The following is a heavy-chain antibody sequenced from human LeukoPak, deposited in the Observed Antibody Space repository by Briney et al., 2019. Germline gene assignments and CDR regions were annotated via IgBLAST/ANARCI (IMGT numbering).Heavy chain of an antibody. CDR2: MSTTGKTI. CDR3: ARGRCGGGCYVTGSVDYYYYMDV. CDR1: GFTFGDYY. D-gene: IGHD2-21*02. J-gene: IGHJ6*03. Sequence: PGGSLRLSCAASGFTFGDYYMSWIRQAPGKGLEWVSYMSTTGKTIYYADSVKGRFTISRDNAEKSLSLQMNSLRAEDTGTYYCARGRCGGGCYVTGSVDYYYYMDVWGKGTTVTVSS. V-gene: IGHV3-11*04.